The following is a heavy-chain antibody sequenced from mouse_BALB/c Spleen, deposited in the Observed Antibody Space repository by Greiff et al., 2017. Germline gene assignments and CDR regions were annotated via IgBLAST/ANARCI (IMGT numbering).Heavy chain of an antibody. CDR1: GYTFTDYA. J-gene: IGHJ2*01. V-gene: IGHV1S137*01. CDR2: ISTYYGDA. Sequence: QVQLQQSGAELVRPGVSVKISCKGSGYTFTDYAMHWVKQSHAKGLEWIGVISTYYGDASYNQKFKGKATMTVDKSSSTAYMELARLTSEDSAIYYCSRSSMITTRYFDYWGQGTTLTVSS. D-gene: IGHD2-4*01. CDR3: SRSSMITTRYFDY.